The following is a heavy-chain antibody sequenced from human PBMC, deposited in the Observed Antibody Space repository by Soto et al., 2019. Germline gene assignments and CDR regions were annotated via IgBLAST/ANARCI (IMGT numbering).Heavy chain of an antibody. V-gene: IGHV4-30-2*01. CDR1: GGSISSGGYS. J-gene: IGHJ6*02. Sequence: SLTCDVSGGSISSGGYSWSWIRQPPGKGLEWIGNIDHSGSAYYTPSLKSRVTISVDRSRNQFSLKLTSVTAADTAVYYCAVRLPGSYYKGLYYRVDVWGQGTTVTVSS. CDR2: IDHSGSA. CDR3: AVRLPGSYYKGLYYRVDV. D-gene: IGHD1-26*01.